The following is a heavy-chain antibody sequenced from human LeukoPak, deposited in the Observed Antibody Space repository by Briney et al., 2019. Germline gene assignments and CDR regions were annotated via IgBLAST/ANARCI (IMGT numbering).Heavy chain of an antibody. CDR1: GYTFTSYD. J-gene: IGHJ4*02. V-gene: IGHV1-8*03. Sequence: ASVKVSCKASGYTFTSYDINWVRQATGQGLEWMGWMNPNSGNTGYAQKFQGRVTITRNTSISTAYMELSSLRSDDTAVYYCASSSTSSYYFDYWGQGTLVTVSS. CDR3: ASSSTSSYYFDY. D-gene: IGHD2-2*01. CDR2: MNPNSGNT.